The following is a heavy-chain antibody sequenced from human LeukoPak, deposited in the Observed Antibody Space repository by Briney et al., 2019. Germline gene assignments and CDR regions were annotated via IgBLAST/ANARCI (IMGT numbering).Heavy chain of an antibody. CDR2: ISGDGSSI. CDR1: GFTFSTFW. Sequence: GGSLRLSCAASGFTFSTFWMHWVRQAPGKGLVWVSRISGDGSSISYADSVKGRFTISRDNAKNTLYLQMNSLRAEDTAVYYCARVVTYCSGGSCHRWFDYWGQGTLVTVSS. CDR3: ARVVTYCSGGSCHRWFDY. D-gene: IGHD2-15*01. V-gene: IGHV3-74*01. J-gene: IGHJ4*02.